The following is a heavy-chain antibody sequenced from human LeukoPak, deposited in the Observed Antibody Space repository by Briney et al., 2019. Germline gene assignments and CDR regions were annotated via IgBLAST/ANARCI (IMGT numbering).Heavy chain of an antibody. D-gene: IGHD3-10*01. V-gene: IGHV4-34*01. CDR3: ARGVDYYGV. Sequence: SETLSLTCAVYGGSFSGYSWNWIRQPPVKGLEWIGEINHSGGTNYNPSLKSRVTISVGTSKKQFPLKLSSVTAADTAVYYCARGVDYYGVWGQGTLVTVSS. CDR2: INHSGGT. J-gene: IGHJ4*02. CDR1: GGSFSGYS.